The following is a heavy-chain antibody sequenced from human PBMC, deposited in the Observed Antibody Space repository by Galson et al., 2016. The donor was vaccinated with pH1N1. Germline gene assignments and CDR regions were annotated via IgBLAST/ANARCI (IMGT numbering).Heavy chain of an antibody. CDR1: GYSFSSSW. V-gene: IGHV5-51*01. J-gene: IGHJ3*02. D-gene: IGHD4-17*01. Sequence: QSGAEVKKPGESLKISCKGSGYSFSSSWIGWVRQVPGKGLEWMGIIYLGGSHIRYSPSFQGQVTISADKSINIVYLQWSSLKASDTAIYYCARQNDYGDYWGDAFDIWGQGTMVIVSS. CDR3: ARQNDYGDYWGDAFDI. CDR2: IYLGGSHI.